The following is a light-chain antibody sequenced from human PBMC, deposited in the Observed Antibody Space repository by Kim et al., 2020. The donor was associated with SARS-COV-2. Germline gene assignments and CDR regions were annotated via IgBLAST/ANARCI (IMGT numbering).Light chain of an antibody. V-gene: IGKV1-39*01. CDR1: QSINTY. CDR3: QQSYSLPIT. J-gene: IGKJ5*01. CDR2: DAS. Sequence: DIQMTQSPSSLSASVGDRVTITCRASQSINTYLNWYQQKAGKAPKVLISDASSLQTVVPSRFSGDGSGTHFTLSISSLQPEDFATYYCQQSYSLPITFGQGTRLEIK.